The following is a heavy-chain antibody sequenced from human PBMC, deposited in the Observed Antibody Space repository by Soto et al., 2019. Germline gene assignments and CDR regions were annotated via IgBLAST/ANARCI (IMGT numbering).Heavy chain of an antibody. CDR2: ISYDGRNK. CDR1: GFFFSSYG. CDR3: AKDPHLDV. J-gene: IGHJ6*02. V-gene: IGHV3-30*18. Sequence: CAASGFFFSSYGMYWVRQAPGKGLEWVAVISYDGRNKDYGDSVKGRFTISRDNSKNTLYLQMISLRAEDTAVYYCAKDPHLDVWGQGTTVTVSS.